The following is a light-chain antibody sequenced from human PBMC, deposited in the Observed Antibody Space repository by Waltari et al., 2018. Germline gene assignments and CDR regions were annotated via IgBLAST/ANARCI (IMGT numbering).Light chain of an antibody. CDR3: QQYDSDSWT. J-gene: IGKJ1*01. Sequence: DVQMTLSPSTLSASVGDRVTITCRASQSIKRWLAWYQQKPGTAPKLLVYKASYLESGVPSRFSGSGSGTEFTLTISSLQPDDFATYYCQQYDSDSWTFGQGTKVEIK. CDR2: KAS. V-gene: IGKV1-5*03. CDR1: QSIKRW.